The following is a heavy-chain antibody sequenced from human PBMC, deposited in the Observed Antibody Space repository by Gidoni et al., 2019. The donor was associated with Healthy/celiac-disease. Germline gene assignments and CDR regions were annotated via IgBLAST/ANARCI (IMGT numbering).Heavy chain of an antibody. CDR2: IYSGGST. J-gene: IGHJ4*02. Sequence: EVQLVESGGGLIQPGGSLRLSCAASGFTVSSNYMSWVRQAPGKGLEWVSVIYSGGSTSYADSVKGRFTISRDNSKNTLYLQMNSLRAEDTAVYYCARAPTAYDFWSGSSYFDYWGQGTLVTVSS. CDR3: ARAPTAYDFWSGSSYFDY. V-gene: IGHV3-53*01. CDR1: GFTVSSNY. D-gene: IGHD3-3*01.